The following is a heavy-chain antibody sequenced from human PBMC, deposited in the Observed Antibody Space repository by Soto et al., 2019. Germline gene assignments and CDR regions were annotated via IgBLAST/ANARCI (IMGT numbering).Heavy chain of an antibody. CDR3: ARFKRGYDY. CDR2: IYYSGCT. V-gene: IGHV4-59*01. CDR1: GGSISSYY. D-gene: IGHD3-10*01. J-gene: IGHJ4*02. Sequence: SSETLSLTCTVSGGSISSYYWSWIRQPPGKGLEWIGYIYYSGCTNYNPSPKSRVTISVDTSKNQFSLKLSSVTAADTAVYYCARFKRGYDYWGQGTLVTVSS.